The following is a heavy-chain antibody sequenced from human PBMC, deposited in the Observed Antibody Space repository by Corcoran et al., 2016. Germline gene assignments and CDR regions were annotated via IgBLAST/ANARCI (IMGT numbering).Heavy chain of an antibody. Sequence: QVQLVESGGGVVQPGRSLRLSCAASGFTFSSCGMHWVRPAPGKGLEWVAVIWYDGSNKYYADSVKGRFTISRDNSKNTVYLQMNSLRAEDTAVYYCARDRTYYSDYWGQGTLVTVSS. J-gene: IGHJ4*02. CDR1: GFTFSSCG. CDR3: ARDRTYYSDY. CDR2: IWYDGSNK. V-gene: IGHV3-33*01. D-gene: IGHD2-21*01.